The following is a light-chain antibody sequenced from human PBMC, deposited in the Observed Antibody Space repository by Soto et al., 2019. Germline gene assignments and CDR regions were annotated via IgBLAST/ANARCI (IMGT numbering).Light chain of an antibody. CDR1: SSDVGGYNY. J-gene: IGLJ2*01. V-gene: IGLV2-14*03. CDR3: SSYATSTTVL. Sequence: QSVLTQPASVSGSPGQSITISCTGTSSDVGGYNYVSWYQQHPGRAPQLMINDDSHRTSGVSNRFSGSRSGNTASLTISGLQAEDEADYYCSSYATSTTVLFGGGTKLTVL. CDR2: DDS.